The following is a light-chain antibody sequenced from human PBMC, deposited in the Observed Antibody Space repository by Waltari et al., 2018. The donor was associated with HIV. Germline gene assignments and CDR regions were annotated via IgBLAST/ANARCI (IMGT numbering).Light chain of an antibody. V-gene: IGKV4-1*01. J-gene: IGKJ4*01. CDR3: QQYYDTPLT. CDR2: WAS. CDR1: QSLLYDSNNKNY. Sequence: DIVMTQSPDSLAVSLGERATINCKSSQSLLYDSNNKNYFGWYQQKPGQPPKLLIYWASTRESGVPDRFSGSGSGTDFTLTISSLQAEYVAVYYCQQYYDTPLTFGGGTKVEIK.